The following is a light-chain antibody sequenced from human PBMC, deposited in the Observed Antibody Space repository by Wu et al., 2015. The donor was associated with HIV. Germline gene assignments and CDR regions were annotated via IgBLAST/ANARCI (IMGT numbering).Light chain of an antibody. CDR1: QSVTSNY. CDR3: QQRSIWPYT. CDR2: GVS. J-gene: IGKJ2*01. Sequence: IVLTQSPGTLSLSPGERATLSCRARQSVTSNYLAWYQQKPGQAPRLLIYGVSSRATGIPDRFSGSGSGTDFTLTISRLEPEDSAVYYCQQRSIWPYTFGQGTKLEIK. V-gene: IGKV3D-20*02.